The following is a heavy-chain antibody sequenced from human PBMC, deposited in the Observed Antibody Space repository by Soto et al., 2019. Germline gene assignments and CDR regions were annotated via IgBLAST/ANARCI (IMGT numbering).Heavy chain of an antibody. CDR3: ARDGTALEYSSSSYYFDY. CDR1: GGTFSSYA. J-gene: IGHJ4*02. D-gene: IGHD6-6*01. CDR2: IIPIFGTA. V-gene: IGHV1-69*06. Sequence: GASVKVSCKXSGGTFSSYAISWVRQAPGQGLEWMGGIIPIFGTANYAQKFQGRVTITADKSTSTAYMELSSLRSEDTAVYYCARDGTALEYSSSSYYFDYWGQGTLVTVSS.